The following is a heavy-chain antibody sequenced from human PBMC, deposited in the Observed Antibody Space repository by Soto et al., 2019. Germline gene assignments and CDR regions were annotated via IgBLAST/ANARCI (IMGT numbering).Heavy chain of an antibody. CDR2: IIPKFGTT. V-gene: IGHV1-69*13. D-gene: IGHD4-17*01. CDR1: GGSFSTYG. Sequence: QVQLVQSGAEVKKPGSSVKVSCKASGGSFSTYGINWVRLAPGQGLECMGGIIPKFGTTIYAQNVQGRVTITADASTHTAYMELNYLGSDDTAVYFCARELEPSYGGNSLSLDSWGQGTQVTVSS. J-gene: IGHJ4*02. CDR3: ARELEPSYGGNSLSLDS.